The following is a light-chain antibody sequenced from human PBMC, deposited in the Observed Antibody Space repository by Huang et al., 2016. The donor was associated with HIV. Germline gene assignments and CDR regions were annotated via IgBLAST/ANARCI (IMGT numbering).Light chain of an antibody. Sequence: EIVLTQSPATLSLSPGERATLSCRARQSVSSYLALYQQKPGQAPRLLLYDASNMATGIPARFSGSGSVTDFTLTISSLEPEDFAVYYCQQRSNWPLTFGPGTKVDIK. CDR1: QSVSSY. CDR2: DAS. V-gene: IGKV3-11*01. J-gene: IGKJ3*01. CDR3: QQRSNWPLT.